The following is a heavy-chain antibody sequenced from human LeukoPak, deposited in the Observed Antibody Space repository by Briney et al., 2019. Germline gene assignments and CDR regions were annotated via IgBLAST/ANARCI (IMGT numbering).Heavy chain of an antibody. V-gene: IGHV1-18*01. CDR2: ISSYNGNT. CDR1: GYTFTSYG. CDR3: ARSLLTRTHYGSGSYSRHAAPINYYYYYYMDV. J-gene: IGHJ6*03. Sequence: ASVKVSCKASGYTFTSYGISWVRQAPGQGLEWMGWISSYNGNTNYAQKFQGRVTITADESTSTAYMELSSLRSEDTAVYYCARSLLTRTHYGSGSYSRHAAPINYYYYYYMDVWGKGTTVTISS. D-gene: IGHD3-10*01.